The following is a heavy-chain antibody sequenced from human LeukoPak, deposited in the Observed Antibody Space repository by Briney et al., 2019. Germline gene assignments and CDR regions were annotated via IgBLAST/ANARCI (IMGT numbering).Heavy chain of an antibody. CDR1: GGSISSYY. V-gene: IGHV4-4*07. CDR2: IYTSGST. Sequence: SETLSLTCTVSGGSISSYYWSWIRQPAGKGPEWIGRIYTSGSTNYNPSLKSRVTMSVDTSKNQFSLKLSSVTAADTAVYYCARDSTMVRGAYYFDYWGQGTLVTVSS. D-gene: IGHD3-10*01. CDR3: ARDSTMVRGAYYFDY. J-gene: IGHJ4*02.